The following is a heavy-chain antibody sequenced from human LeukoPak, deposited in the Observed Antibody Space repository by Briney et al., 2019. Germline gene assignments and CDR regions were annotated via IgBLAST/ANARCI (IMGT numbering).Heavy chain of an antibody. CDR1: AGSISTYY. CDR3: ARGYSSTGYDFDS. V-gene: IGHV4-59*08. D-gene: IGHD6-13*01. CDR2: IYYTGAI. Sequence: SESLSLTCTVSAGSISTYYWSSIRQPPGEGREWMGYIYYTGAINYNTSLGSRVALSLATSKSQFSLKLDSVTAADTAVYYCARGYSSTGYDFDSWGQGTLVTVSS. J-gene: IGHJ4*02.